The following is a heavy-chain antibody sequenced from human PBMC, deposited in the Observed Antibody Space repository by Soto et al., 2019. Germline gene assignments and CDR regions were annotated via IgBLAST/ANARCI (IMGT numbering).Heavy chain of an antibody. CDR3: ARDRGQQWRPLAY. J-gene: IGHJ4*02. V-gene: IGHV3-21*01. CDR1: AFTFSRYT. CDR2: ITSYSSYI. Sequence: EVQLVESGGGLVKPGGSLRLSCAASAFTFSRYTMTWVRQAPGKGLEWVASITSYSSYIDYADSVKGRFTITRDNARNSLDLQMNSLRVEDTSLYYCARDRGQQWRPLAYWIQGTLVTVSS. D-gene: IGHD6-19*01.